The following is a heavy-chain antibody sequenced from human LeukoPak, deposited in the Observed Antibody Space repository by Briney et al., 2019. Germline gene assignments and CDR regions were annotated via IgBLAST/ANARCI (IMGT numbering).Heavy chain of an antibody. V-gene: IGHV4-39*07. CDR3: ARARIMITFGGVIARGYFDY. CDR2: IYYSGST. CDR1: GGSISSSSYY. Sequence: SETLSLTCTVSGGSISSSSYYWGWIRQPPGKGLEWIGSIYYSGSTYYNPSLKSRVTISVDTSKNQFSLKLSSVTAADTAVYYRARARIMITFGGVIARGYFDYWGQGTLVTVSS. J-gene: IGHJ4*02. D-gene: IGHD3-16*02.